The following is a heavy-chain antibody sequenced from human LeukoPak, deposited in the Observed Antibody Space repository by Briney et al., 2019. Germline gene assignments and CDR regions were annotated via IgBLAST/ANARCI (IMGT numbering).Heavy chain of an antibody. CDR2: IYSGGST. CDR1: EFSVGSNY. D-gene: IGHD3-10*01. J-gene: IGHJ6*03. Sequence: GGSLRLSCAASEFSVGSNYMTWVRQAPGKGLEWVSLIYSGGSTYYADSVKGRFTISRDNSKNTLYLQMNSLRAEDTAVYYCARYYYGSALYYYYYYMDVWGKGTTVTVSS. V-gene: IGHV3-66*01. CDR3: ARYYYGSALYYYYYYMDV.